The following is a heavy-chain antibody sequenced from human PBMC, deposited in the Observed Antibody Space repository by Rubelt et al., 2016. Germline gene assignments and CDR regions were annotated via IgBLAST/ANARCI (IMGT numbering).Heavy chain of an antibody. D-gene: IGHD3-22*01. V-gene: IGHV3-7*03. CDR1: TYSFSTYW. CDR2: IKQDGSEK. CDR3: AKDRDDSSGYSDY. J-gene: IGHJ4*02. Sequence: TLSCVASTYSFSTYWMTWVRQAPGKGLEWVANIKQDGSEKSYVDSVRGRFTISRDNAKKSLYLQMNSLRAEDTAVYYCAKDRDDSSGYSDYWGQGTLVTVSS.